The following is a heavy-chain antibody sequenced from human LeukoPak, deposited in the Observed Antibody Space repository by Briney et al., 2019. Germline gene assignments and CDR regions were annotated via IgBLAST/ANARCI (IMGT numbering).Heavy chain of an antibody. CDR3: ARGEWDLLFDY. CDR2: IFYSGST. J-gene: IGHJ4*02. Sequence: SETLSLTCTVSGGSVSSDTYYWSWIRQPPGKGLEWIGYIFYSGSTNYNPSLKSRVTISVDTSKNQFSLKLSSVTAADTAVYYCARGEWDLLFDYWGQGTLVTVSS. V-gene: IGHV4-61*01. D-gene: IGHD1-26*01. CDR1: GGSVSSDTYY.